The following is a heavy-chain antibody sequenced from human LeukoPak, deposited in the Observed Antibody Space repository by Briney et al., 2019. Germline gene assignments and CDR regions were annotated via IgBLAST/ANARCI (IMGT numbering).Heavy chain of an antibody. CDR2: FYPGDSDT. CDR3: ARHWEKSAVTGEAFDI. V-gene: IGHV5-51*01. CDR1: GYSFTSYW. Sequence: GESLKIFCKGSGYSFTSYWIGWVRQMPGKGLEWMGIFYPGDSDTRYSPSFQGQVTISADKSISTAYLQWSSLKASDTAMYYCARHWEKSAVTGEAFDIWGQGTMVTVSS. J-gene: IGHJ3*02. D-gene: IGHD2-21*02.